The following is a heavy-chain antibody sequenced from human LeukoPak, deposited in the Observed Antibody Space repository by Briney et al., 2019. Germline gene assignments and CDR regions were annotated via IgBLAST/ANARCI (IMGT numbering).Heavy chain of an antibody. CDR2: INHSGST. V-gene: IGHV4-34*01. Sequence: SETLSLTCAVYGGSFSGYYWSWIRQPPGKGLEWIGEINHSGSTNYNPSLKSRVTISVDTSKNQFSLKLSSVTAADTAVYYCARGHSLSSPWYYFDYWGQGTLVTVSS. CDR3: ARGHSLSSPWYYFDY. J-gene: IGHJ4*02. CDR1: GGSFSGYY. D-gene: IGHD6-6*01.